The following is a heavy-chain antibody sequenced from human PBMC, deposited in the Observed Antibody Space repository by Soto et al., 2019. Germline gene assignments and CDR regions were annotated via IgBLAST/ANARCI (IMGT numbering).Heavy chain of an antibody. CDR1: GGTFSSYA. Sequence: ASVKVSCKASGGTFSSYAISWVRQAPGQGLEWMGGIIPIFGTANYAQKFQGRVTITADESTSTAYMELSSLRSEDTAVYYCARDLSGSGWSYYWGQGALVTVSS. V-gene: IGHV1-69*13. CDR3: ARDLSGSGWSYY. CDR2: IIPIFGTA. D-gene: IGHD6-19*01. J-gene: IGHJ4*02.